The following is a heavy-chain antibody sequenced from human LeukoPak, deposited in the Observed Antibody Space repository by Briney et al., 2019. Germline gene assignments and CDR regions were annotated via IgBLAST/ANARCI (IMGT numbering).Heavy chain of an antibody. CDR1: GGSVSSTTDY. CDR2: INYSGST. V-gene: IGHV4-39*01. Sequence: SETLSLTCTVSGGSVSSTTDYWSWIRQPPGKGLEWIASINYSGSTYYNPSLKSRVTISVDTSENQFSLKLSSVTAADTAVYYCARYVVYGSGKYYFDYWGQGTLVTVSS. J-gene: IGHJ4*02. CDR3: ARYVVYGSGKYYFDY. D-gene: IGHD3-10*01.